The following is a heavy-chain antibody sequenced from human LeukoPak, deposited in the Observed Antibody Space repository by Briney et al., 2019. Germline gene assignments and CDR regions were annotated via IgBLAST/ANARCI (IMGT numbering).Heavy chain of an antibody. J-gene: IGHJ5*02. CDR3: VRRYYYGSGSYQNWFDP. V-gene: IGHV4-39*01. CDR2: IHYSGST. D-gene: IGHD3-10*01. CDR1: GGSICSSSYY. Sequence: PSETLSLTCTVSGGSICSSSYYWGWIRQPPGKGLEWIASIHYSGSTYDNPSLRSRTTISVDTSKNQFSLKLSSVTAADTAVYYCVRRYYYGSGSYQNWFDPWGQGTLVTVSS.